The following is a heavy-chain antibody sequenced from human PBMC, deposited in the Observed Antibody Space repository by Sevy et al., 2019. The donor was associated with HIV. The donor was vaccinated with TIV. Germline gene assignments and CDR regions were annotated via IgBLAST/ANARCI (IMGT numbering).Heavy chain of an antibody. Sequence: GGSLRLSCAASGFTVSSNYMSWVRQAPGKGLEWVSVIYSGGSTYYADSVKGRFTISRDNSKNTQYLQMNSLRAEETAVYYCTKYSYGYFDYWGQGTLVTVSS. CDR2: IYSGGST. J-gene: IGHJ4*02. CDR1: GFTVSSNY. D-gene: IGHD5-18*01. V-gene: IGHV3-66*02. CDR3: TKYSYGYFDY.